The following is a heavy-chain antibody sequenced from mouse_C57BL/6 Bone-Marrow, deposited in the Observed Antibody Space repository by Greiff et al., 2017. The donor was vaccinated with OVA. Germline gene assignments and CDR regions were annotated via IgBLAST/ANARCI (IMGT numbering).Heavy chain of an antibody. J-gene: IGHJ2*01. CDR2: ISSGGSYT. Sequence: EVKLMESGGDLVKPGGSLKLSCAASGFTFSSYGMSWVRQTPDKRLEWVATISSGGSYTYYPDSVKGRFTISRDNAKNTLYLQMSSLKSEDTAMYYCARRWIYSNYAYYFDYWGQGTTLTVSS. D-gene: IGHD2-5*01. CDR1: GFTFSSYG. V-gene: IGHV5-6*02. CDR3: ARRWIYSNYAYYFDY.